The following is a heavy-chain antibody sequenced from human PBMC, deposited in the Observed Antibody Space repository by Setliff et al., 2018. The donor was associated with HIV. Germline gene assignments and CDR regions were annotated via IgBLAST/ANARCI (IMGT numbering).Heavy chain of an antibody. V-gene: IGHV1-69*10. CDR3: VCRTVVAGKGLPPDS. D-gene: IGHD6-19*01. CDR1: GGTFTSSA. CDR2: IIPILSMT. J-gene: IGHJ4*02. Sequence: ASVKVSCKDSGGTFTSSAFIWVRQAPGQGVEWMGGIIPILSMTNYAQKFQGRATITADISTSTAYLELSSLRSEDTALFYCVCRTVVAGKGLPPDSWGQGTLVTVSS.